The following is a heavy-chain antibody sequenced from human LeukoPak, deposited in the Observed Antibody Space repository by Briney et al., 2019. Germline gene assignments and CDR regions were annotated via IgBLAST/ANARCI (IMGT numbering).Heavy chain of an antibody. CDR3: ARERFHPWAFDI. D-gene: IGHD3-10*01. Sequence: SETLSLTCTVSGGSISSGGYYWSWIRQPPGKGLEWIGYIYHSGSTYYNPSLKSRVTISVDRSKNQFSLKLSSVTAADTAVYYCARERFHPWAFDIWGQGTMVTVSS. J-gene: IGHJ3*02. CDR1: GGSISSGGYY. V-gene: IGHV4-30-2*01. CDR2: IYHSGST.